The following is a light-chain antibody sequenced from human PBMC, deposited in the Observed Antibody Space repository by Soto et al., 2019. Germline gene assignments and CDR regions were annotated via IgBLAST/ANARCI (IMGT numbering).Light chain of an antibody. CDR2: AAS. Sequence: DIQMTQSPSSLSASVGDRVTITCRASQGITNYLAWYQQKPGKVPKLLIYAASTLQSGVPFRFSGSGSGTEFTLTISSLQPEDGATYYCQEYDSAPQTFGQGTKVEIK. J-gene: IGKJ1*01. CDR1: QGITNY. V-gene: IGKV1-27*01. CDR3: QEYDSAPQT.